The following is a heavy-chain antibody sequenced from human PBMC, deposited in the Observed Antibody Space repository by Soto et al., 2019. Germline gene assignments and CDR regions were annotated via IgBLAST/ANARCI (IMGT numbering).Heavy chain of an antibody. V-gene: IGHV1-8*01. J-gene: IGHJ5*02. CDR3: ARGLIVAGVRYFDP. CDR2: MNPNSGNT. D-gene: IGHD6-13*01. Sequence: QVQLVQSGAEVKKPGASVKVSCKASGYTFTTYDINWVRQATGQGLEWMGWMNPNSGNTGYAQKFQVRVTMTMYTSMSTADIELSSLRSEDTAGYYCARGLIVAGVRYFDPWGQGTLVTVSA. CDR1: GYTFTTYD.